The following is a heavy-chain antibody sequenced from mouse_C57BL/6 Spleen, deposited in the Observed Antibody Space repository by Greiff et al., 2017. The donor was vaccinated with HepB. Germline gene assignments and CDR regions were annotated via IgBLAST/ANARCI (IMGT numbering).Heavy chain of an antibody. CDR2: IDPANGNT. V-gene: IGHV14-3*01. Sequence: EVQLQQSVAELVRPGASVKLSCTASGFNIQNTYMHWVKQRPEQGLEWIGRIDPANGNTKYAPKFQGKATITADTSSNTAYLQLSSLTSEDTAIYYCATPDYYGSSYWYFDVWGTGTTVTVSS. CDR1: GFNIQNTY. J-gene: IGHJ1*03. D-gene: IGHD1-1*01. CDR3: ATPDYYGSSYWYFDV.